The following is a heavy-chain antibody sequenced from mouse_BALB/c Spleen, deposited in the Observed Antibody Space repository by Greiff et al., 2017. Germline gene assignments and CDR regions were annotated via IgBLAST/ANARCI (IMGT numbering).Heavy chain of an antibody. CDR1: GYTFTSYW. D-gene: IGHD1-2*01. CDR3: ARYGYAYAMDY. Sequence: VQLQQPGAELVKPGAPVKLSCKASGYTFTSYWMNWVKQRPGRGLEWIGRIDPSDSETHYNQKFKDKATLTVDKSSSTAYIQLSSLTSEDSAVYYCARYGYAYAMDYWGQGTSVTVSS. CDR2: IDPSDSET. V-gene: IGHV1-69*02. J-gene: IGHJ4*01.